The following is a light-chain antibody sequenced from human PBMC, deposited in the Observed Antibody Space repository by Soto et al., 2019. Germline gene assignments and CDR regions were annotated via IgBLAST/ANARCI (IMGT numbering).Light chain of an antibody. CDR2: DTS. J-gene: IGKJ4*01. CDR3: QQRSDWPRIA. CDR1: QSVTSY. Sequence: EIVLTQSPATLSLSPGETATLSCRTSQSVTSYLAWFQQSPGQAPRLLIYDTSNRAPGIPARFSGSGYGTDFTLTICALGSEDSAVYYCQQRSDWPRIAFGGGTKVDIK. V-gene: IGKV3-11*01.